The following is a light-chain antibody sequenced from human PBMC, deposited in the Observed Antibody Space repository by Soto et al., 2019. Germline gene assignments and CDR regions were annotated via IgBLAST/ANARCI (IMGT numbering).Light chain of an antibody. V-gene: IGKV1-8*01. Sequence: AIRMTQSPSSLSASTGDRVTITCRASQSISSYLAWYQQKPGKAPKLLIYAASTLQSGVPSRFSGSGSGTDFTLTISCLQSEDFATYYCQQYYSYPRTFGQGTKV. CDR1: QSISSY. J-gene: IGKJ1*01. CDR3: QQYYSYPRT. CDR2: AAS.